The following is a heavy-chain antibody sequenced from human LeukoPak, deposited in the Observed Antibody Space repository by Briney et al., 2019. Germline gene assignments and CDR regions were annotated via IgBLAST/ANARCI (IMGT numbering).Heavy chain of an antibody. J-gene: IGHJ4*02. CDR2: SYYRSQQWYS. CDR3: GRETDFGVVTN. V-gene: IGHV6-1*01. Sequence: SQTLSLTCAISGDSVSSNGAAWDWIRQSPSRGLEWLGRSYYRSQQWYSDYAPSVKGRITINADTSQNQFSLHLNSVTPEDTAVYYCGRETDFGVVTNWGQGTLVTVSS. D-gene: IGHD3-3*01. CDR1: GDSVSSNGAA.